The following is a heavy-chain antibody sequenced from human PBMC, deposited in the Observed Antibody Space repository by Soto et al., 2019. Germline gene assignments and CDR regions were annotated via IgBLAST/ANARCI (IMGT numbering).Heavy chain of an antibody. J-gene: IGHJ4*02. CDR3: ARAYEGDYFDY. V-gene: IGHV3-30-3*01. Sequence: SCKASGYTFTSYAMHWVRQAPGKGLEWVAVISYDGSNKYYADSVKGRSTISRDNSKNTLYLQMNSLRAEDTAVYYCARAYEGDYFDYWGQGTLVTVSS. D-gene: IGHD3-16*01. CDR1: GYTFTSYA. CDR2: ISYDGSNK.